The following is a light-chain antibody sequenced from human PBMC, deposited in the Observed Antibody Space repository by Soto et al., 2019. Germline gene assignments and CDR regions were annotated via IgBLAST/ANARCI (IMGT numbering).Light chain of an antibody. CDR3: QQYYRWPQT. Sequence: IVFTQSAGTLSLSPGERATLSCRASQSVSSSYLAWYQQKPGQAPRLLIYGASTRATGIPARFSGSGSGTEFTLTISSLQSEDFAVYYCQQYYRWPQTFGQGTKVDIK. V-gene: IGKV3-15*01. CDR2: GAS. CDR1: QSVSSSY. J-gene: IGKJ1*01.